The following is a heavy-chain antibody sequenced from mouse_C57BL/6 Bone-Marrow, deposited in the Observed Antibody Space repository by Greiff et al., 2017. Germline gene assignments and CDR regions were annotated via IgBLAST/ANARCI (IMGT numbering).Heavy chain of an antibody. CDR3: ATLYLTGAMDY. J-gene: IGHJ4*01. Sequence: EVKLVESGGGLVQPGESLKLSCESNEYEFPSHDMSWVRKTPEKRLELVAAINSDGGSTYYPDTMERRFIISRDNTKKTLYLQMISLRSEDTALSYCATLYLTGAMDYWGQGTSVTVSS. V-gene: IGHV5-2*01. D-gene: IGHD4-1*01. CDR1: EYEFPSHD. CDR2: INSDGGST.